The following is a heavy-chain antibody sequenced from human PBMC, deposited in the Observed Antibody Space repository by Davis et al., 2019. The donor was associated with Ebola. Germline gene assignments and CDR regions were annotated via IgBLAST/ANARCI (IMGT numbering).Heavy chain of an antibody. J-gene: IGHJ5*02. CDR2: ISGSGGTT. CDR1: GFTFNNCA. Sequence: PGGSLRLSCAASGFTFNNCAMSWVRQAPGKGLEWVSVISGSGGTTYYADSVKGRFTISRDNSKNMLYLEMNSLRAEDTALYYCAKGPYASGSRNWFDPWGQGTLVTVSS. CDR3: AKGPYASGSRNWFDP. D-gene: IGHD3-10*01. V-gene: IGHV3-23*01.